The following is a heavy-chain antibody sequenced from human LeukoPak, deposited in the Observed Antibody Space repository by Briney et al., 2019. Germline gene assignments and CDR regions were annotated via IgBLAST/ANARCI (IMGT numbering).Heavy chain of an antibody. V-gene: IGHV1-2*02. CDR1: GYTFTGYY. Sequence: ASVKVSCKASGYTFTGYYMHWVRQAPGQGLEWMGWINPNSGGTNYAQKLQGRVTMTTDTSTSTAYMELRSLRSDDTAVYYCARGGLRRLDYYYYYMDVWGKGTTVTVSS. CDR3: ARGGLRRLDYYYYYMDV. J-gene: IGHJ6*03. CDR2: INPNSGGT. D-gene: IGHD3-16*01.